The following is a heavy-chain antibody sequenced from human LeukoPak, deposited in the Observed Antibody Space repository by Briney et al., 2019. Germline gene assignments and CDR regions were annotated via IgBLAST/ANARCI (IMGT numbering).Heavy chain of an antibody. D-gene: IGHD6-13*01. CDR1: GYTFTSYD. CDR3: ARDLGSSWPPDRMDV. Sequence: ASVKVSCKASGYTFTSYDINWVRQATGQGLEWMGWMNPNSGNTGYAQKFQGRVTMTRNTSISTAYMELSSLRSEDTAVYYCARDLGSSWPPDRMDVWGQGTTVTVSS. J-gene: IGHJ6*02. CDR2: MNPNSGNT. V-gene: IGHV1-8*01.